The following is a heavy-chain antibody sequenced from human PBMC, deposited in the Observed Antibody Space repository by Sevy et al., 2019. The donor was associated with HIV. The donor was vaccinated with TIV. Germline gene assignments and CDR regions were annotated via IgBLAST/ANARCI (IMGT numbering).Heavy chain of an antibody. CDR1: GDRVSSNSAI. CDR2: TYYRSKWYS. J-gene: IGHJ3*02. D-gene: IGHD1-26*01. Sequence: SQTLSLPCAISGDRVSSNSAIWNWIRQSPSRGLEWLGRTYYRSKWYSDSAESVKSRIKISQDTSKNQFYLQLNSVTPEDTAVYYCARDPPIGLDVVDIWGQGTMVTVSS. V-gene: IGHV6-1*01. CDR3: ARDPPIGLDVVDI.